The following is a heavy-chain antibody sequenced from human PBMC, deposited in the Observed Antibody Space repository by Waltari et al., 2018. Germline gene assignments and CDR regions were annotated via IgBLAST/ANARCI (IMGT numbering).Heavy chain of an antibody. CDR3: AREWVEGV. Sequence: QVQLVESGGGVVQPGRSLRLSCAASGFTFSSYGMHWVRQAPGKGLEGVAVIWYDGSNKYYADSVKGRFTISRDDAKDSLFLQMSSLRVEDTAMYYCAREWVEGVWGQGTTVTVSS. V-gene: IGHV3-33*01. CDR2: IWYDGSNK. CDR1: GFTFSSYG. J-gene: IGHJ6*02. D-gene: IGHD1-26*01.